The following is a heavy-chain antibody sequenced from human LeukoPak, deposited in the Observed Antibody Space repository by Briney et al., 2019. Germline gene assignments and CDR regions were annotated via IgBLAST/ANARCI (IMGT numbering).Heavy chain of an antibody. CDR2: VYPGDSDA. CDR3: ARADTAMVTSFGY. J-gene: IGHJ4*02. V-gene: IGHV5-51*01. Sequence: LGESLKISCKGSGYNFSNYWISWVRQMPGNGLEWMGIVYPGDSDARYSPSFQGQVTISADKTISTAYLQWSSLKASDTAMYYCARADTAMVTSFGYWGQGTLVTVSS. CDR1: GYNFSNYW. D-gene: IGHD5-18*01.